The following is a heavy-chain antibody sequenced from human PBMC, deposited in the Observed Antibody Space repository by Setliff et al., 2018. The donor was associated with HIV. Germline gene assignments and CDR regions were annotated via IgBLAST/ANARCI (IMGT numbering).Heavy chain of an antibody. D-gene: IGHD5-12*01. Sequence: GSLRLSCAASGFTFSSYSMTWVRQAPGKGLEWVSSISSSSSYIYYADSIKGRFTISRDNAKSSLYLQMNSLRAEDTAVYYCTRVVGEGYNSVDYWGQGTLVTVSS. CDR3: TRVVGEGYNSVDY. V-gene: IGHV3-21*01. J-gene: IGHJ4*02. CDR1: GFTFSSYS. CDR2: ISSSSSYI.